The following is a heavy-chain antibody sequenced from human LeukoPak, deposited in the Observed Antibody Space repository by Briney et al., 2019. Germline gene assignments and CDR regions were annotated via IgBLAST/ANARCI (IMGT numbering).Heavy chain of an antibody. CDR1: GFTFSSYA. D-gene: IGHD3-10*01. J-gene: IGHJ4*02. V-gene: IGHV3-23*01. CDR2: ISGSGGST. CDR3: TKWSGFGDD. Sequence: PGGSLRLSCAASGFTFSSYAMSWVRQAPGKGLEWVSAISGSGGSTYYADSVKGRFTISRDNSRNTLYLQMSSLRPEGTAVYYCTKWSGFGDDWGQGTLVTVSS.